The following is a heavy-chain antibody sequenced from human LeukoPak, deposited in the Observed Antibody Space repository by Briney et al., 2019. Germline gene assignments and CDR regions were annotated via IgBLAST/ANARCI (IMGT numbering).Heavy chain of an antibody. J-gene: IGHJ5*02. Sequence: GGSLRLSCAASGFTFSSYAMSWVRQAPGKGLEWVSAISGSGSSTYYADSVKGRFTISRDNSKNTLYLQMNSLRAEDTAVYYCAKAPWPYTMTSPFDPWGQGTLVTVSS. CDR1: GFTFSSYA. CDR3: AKAPWPYTMTSPFDP. CDR2: ISGSGSST. D-gene: IGHD3-22*01. V-gene: IGHV3-23*01.